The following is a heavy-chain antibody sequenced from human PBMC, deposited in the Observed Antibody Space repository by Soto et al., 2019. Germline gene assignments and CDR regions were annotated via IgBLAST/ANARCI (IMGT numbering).Heavy chain of an antibody. CDR3: ARDINSYGPRWNLLEYYYGMDV. V-gene: IGHV3-30-3*01. D-gene: IGHD5-18*01. J-gene: IGHJ6*02. CDR1: GFTFSSYA. Sequence: QVQLVESGGGVVQPGRSLRLSCAASGFTFSSYAMHWVRQAPGKGLEWVAVISYDGSNKYYADSVKGRFTISRDNSKNTLYLQMNSLRAEDTAVYYCARDINSYGPRWNLLEYYYGMDVWGQGTTVTVSS. CDR2: ISYDGSNK.